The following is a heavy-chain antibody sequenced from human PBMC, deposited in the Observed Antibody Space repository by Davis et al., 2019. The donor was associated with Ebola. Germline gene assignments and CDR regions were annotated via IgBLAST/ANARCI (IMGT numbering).Heavy chain of an antibody. D-gene: IGHD7-27*01. J-gene: IGHJ6*04. Sequence: ASVKVSCKASGYTFTSYGITWVRQAPGQGLEWMGWINPHNGNTNYAQNVQGRVTMTTDTSTSTAYMEVGILRSDDTAVYYCARETGDGDGMDVWGKGTTVTVSS. CDR1: GYTFTSYG. CDR3: ARETGDGDGMDV. CDR2: INPHNGNT. V-gene: IGHV1-18*04.